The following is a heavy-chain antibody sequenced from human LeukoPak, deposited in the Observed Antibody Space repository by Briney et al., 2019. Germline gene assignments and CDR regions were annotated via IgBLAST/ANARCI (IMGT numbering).Heavy chain of an antibody. Sequence: GGSLRLSCAASGFTFSSYAMSWIRQAPGKGLEWVSAISGSGGSTYYADSLKGRFTISRDNSRNTLYLQMNSLRAEDTAVYCCAKGKAGPFDYWGQGTLVTVSS. V-gene: IGHV3-23*01. CDR3: AKGKAGPFDY. D-gene: IGHD6-13*01. CDR2: ISGSGGST. CDR1: GFTFSSYA. J-gene: IGHJ4*02.